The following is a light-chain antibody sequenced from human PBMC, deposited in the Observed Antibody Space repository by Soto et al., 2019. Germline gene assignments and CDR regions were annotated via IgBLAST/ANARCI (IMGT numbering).Light chain of an antibody. J-gene: IGKJ1*01. CDR3: QKYNTAPQT. V-gene: IGKV1-27*01. CDR1: QGIIDY. Sequence: DIQITQSPSSLSASVGDRVTITCRASQGIIDYLAWYQHKPGKAPNLLIYAASTLHSGVPSRFSGSGSGTDFTLTISNLQPEALATYYCQKYNTAPQTFGPGTKVEIK. CDR2: AAS.